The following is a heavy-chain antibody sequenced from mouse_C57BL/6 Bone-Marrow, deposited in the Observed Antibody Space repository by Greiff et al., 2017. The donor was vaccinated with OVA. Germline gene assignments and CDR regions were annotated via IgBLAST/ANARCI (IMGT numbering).Heavy chain of an antibody. CDR2: ISYDGSN. J-gene: IGHJ2*01. CDR3: ANYFDY. Sequence: EVQLQESGPGLVKPSQSLSLTCSVTGYPITSGYYWNWIRQFPGNKLEWMGYISYDGSNNYNPSLKNRISITRDTSKNQFFLKLNSVTTEDTATYYCANYFDYWGQGTTLTVSS. V-gene: IGHV3-6*01. CDR1: GYPITSGYY.